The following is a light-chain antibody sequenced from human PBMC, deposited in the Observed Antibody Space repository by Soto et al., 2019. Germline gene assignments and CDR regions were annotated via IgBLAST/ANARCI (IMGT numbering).Light chain of an antibody. J-gene: IGKJ1*01. CDR3: HQYGSSGT. CDR2: GAS. V-gene: IGKV3-20*01. CDR1: QSVSNNY. Sequence: DILLTQSPATLSLSPGDRATITCRASQSVSNNYVAWYQQKAGQPPMLLNYGASNRGTGIPDRCSGSGSRTYFILIISLLEDDVSAVYYCHQYGSSGTFGQGTKVDIK.